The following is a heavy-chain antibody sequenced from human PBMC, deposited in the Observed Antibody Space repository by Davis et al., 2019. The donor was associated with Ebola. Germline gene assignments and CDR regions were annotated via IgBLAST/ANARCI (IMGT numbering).Heavy chain of an antibody. CDR1: GFIFSSYE. J-gene: IGHJ4*02. Sequence: GESLKISCAASGFIFSSYEMNWVRQAPGKGLEWVSYIDGGGSTIYYADSVKGRFTISRDNAKNSLHLQMDSLRAEDTAVYYCAREYYDSSALYHYYFEYWGQGTLVTVSS. D-gene: IGHD3-22*01. V-gene: IGHV3-48*03. CDR2: IDGGGSTI. CDR3: AREYYDSSALYHYYFEY.